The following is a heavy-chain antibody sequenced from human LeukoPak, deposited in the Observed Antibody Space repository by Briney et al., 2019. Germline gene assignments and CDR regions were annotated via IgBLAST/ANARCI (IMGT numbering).Heavy chain of an antibody. CDR1: GGSISSNY. CDR3: ARWYYYYMDV. CDR2: IYYSGST. V-gene: IGHV4-59*01. Sequence: SETLSLTCTVSGGSISSNYWNCIWQPPGKGRGWIGYIYYSGSTNYNPSLKSRVTISVDTSKNQFSLKLSSVTAADTAVYCCARWYYYYMDVWGKGTTVTVSS. J-gene: IGHJ6*03.